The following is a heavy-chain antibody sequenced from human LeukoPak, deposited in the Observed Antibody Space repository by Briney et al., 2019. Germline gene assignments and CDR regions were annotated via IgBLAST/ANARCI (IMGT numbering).Heavy chain of an antibody. CDR1: GDPIRPYY. CDR2: ISYSGNT. J-gene: IGHJ4*02. Sequence: SETLSLTCTVSGDPIRPYYGNWIRQSPGKGLEWLGYISYSGNTNYHPSVKSRVTISLDTSKNHFSLRLNSVTAADTAVYYCARRSLIAAEDYWGQGTLVTVSS. V-gene: IGHV4-59*08. CDR3: ARRSLIAAEDY. D-gene: IGHD6-6*01.